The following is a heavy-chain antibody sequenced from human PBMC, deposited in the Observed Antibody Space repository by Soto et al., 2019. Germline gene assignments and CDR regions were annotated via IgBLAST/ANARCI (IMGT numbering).Heavy chain of an antibody. Sequence: ASVKVSCRASEYTFSDYYKNCIRQTPGQGLEWMGWISHNSGGTNDSQKFQGWVTMTRDTAISTADMGLSRLRSDDTAVYYCARGIAAAGTRDYEYDGMEVWGQGTTVSVP. J-gene: IGHJ6*02. D-gene: IGHD6-13*01. CDR3: ARGIAAAGTRDYEYDGMEV. CDR2: ISHNSGGT. CDR1: EYTFSDYY. V-gene: IGHV1-2*04.